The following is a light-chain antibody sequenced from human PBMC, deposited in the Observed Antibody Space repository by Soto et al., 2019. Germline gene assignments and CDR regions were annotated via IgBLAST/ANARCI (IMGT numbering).Light chain of an antibody. CDR2: EVS. J-gene: IGLJ1*01. CDR1: SSDVGGYKY. CDR3: SSYAGSNSYV. Sequence: QSVLTQPASASGSPGQSVTISCTGTSSDVGGYKYVSWYQQHPGKAPKLMIYEVSNRPSGVPDRFSGSKSGNTASLTVSGLQAEDEADYYCSSYAGSNSYVFGTGTKVTVL. V-gene: IGLV2-8*01.